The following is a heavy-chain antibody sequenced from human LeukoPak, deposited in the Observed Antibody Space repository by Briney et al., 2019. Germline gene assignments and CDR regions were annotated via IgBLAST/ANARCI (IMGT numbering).Heavy chain of an antibody. CDR3: AKGIYYYYGSGSAVDV. Sequence: ASVKVSCKASGRTFSSYAINWVRQAPGQGLEWMGEIIPIFSSANYAQKFQGRVTIIADESTNTAYMELSSLRSEDTAVYYCAKGIYYYYGSGSAVDVWGKGTTVTVSS. V-gene: IGHV1-69*13. D-gene: IGHD3-10*01. CDR2: IIPIFSSA. J-gene: IGHJ6*04. CDR1: GRTFSSYA.